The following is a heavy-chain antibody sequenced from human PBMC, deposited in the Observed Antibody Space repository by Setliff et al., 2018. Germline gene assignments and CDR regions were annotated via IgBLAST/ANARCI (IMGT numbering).Heavy chain of an antibody. CDR2: INHSGST. CDR1: GDSISSSHFY. CDR3: AREATGGYSYFDY. V-gene: IGHV4-39*07. Sequence: SETLSLTCTVSGDSISSSHFYWGWIRQAPGKGLEWIGEINHSGSTNYNPSLKSRVTISVDTSKNQFSLKLSSVTAADTALYYCAREATGGYSYFDYWGQGTLVTVSS. D-gene: IGHD5-18*01. J-gene: IGHJ4*02.